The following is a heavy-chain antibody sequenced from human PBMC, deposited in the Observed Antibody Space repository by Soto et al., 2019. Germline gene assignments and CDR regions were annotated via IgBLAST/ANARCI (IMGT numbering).Heavy chain of an antibody. Sequence: ASEALSLTCAVYGGSVNGYYWNWIRQPPGKGLEWIGEINHTGGTHYNPSLKSRVTMSVDTSKNQFSLRLSSVTAADTAIYYCATRITVFGLLIPPFDPWGQGTQVTVSS. CDR2: INHTGGT. CDR3: ATRITVFGLLIPPFDP. J-gene: IGHJ5*02. V-gene: IGHV4-34*01. D-gene: IGHD3-3*01. CDR1: GGSVNGYY.